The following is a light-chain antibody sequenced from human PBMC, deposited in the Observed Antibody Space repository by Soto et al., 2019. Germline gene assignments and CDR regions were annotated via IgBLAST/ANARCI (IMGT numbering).Light chain of an antibody. Sequence: EIVLTQSPGTLSLSPGERATLSCRASQSVSSSYLAWYQQKPGQAPRLLIFATSNTATGIPARFSGSGSGTEFTLTISSLQSEDFAVYYCQQYNNWPSFGQGTKVDI. CDR1: QSVSSSY. CDR3: QQYNNWPS. J-gene: IGKJ1*01. V-gene: IGKV3D-15*01. CDR2: ATS.